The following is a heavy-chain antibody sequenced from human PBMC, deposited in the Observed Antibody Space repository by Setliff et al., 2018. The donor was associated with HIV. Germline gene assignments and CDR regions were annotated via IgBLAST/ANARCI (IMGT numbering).Heavy chain of an antibody. Sequence: PSETLSLTCTVSGGSTSTNSYYWGWIRQSPGKGREWVGNVHNSGGTNYNPSLKSRVSISVDTSKNQFSLNVNSVTAPDTAVYYCVRHTRDTSLAHYYYYIDVWGKGTTVTVSS. CDR2: VHNSGGT. CDR3: VRHTRDTSLAHYYYYIDV. J-gene: IGHJ6*03. D-gene: IGHD5-18*01. V-gene: IGHV4-39*01. CDR1: GGSTSTNSYY.